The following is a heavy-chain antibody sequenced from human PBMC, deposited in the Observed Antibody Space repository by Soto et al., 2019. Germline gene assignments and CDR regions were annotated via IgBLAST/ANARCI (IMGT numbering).Heavy chain of an antibody. CDR3: ARSRITRGYYDSSGYYHRLDAFDI. Sequence: TLSLTCTVSGGSISSGGYYWSWIRQHPGKGLEWIGYIYYSGSTYYNPSLKSRVTISVDTSKNQFSLKLSSVTAADTAVYYCARSRITRGYYDSSGYYHRLDAFDIWGQGTMVTVSS. CDR2: IYYSGST. CDR1: GGSISSGGYY. V-gene: IGHV4-31*03. J-gene: IGHJ3*02. D-gene: IGHD3-22*01.